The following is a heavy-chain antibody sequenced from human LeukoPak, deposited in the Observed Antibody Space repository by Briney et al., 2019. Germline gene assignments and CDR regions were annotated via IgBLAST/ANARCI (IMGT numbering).Heavy chain of an antibody. CDR3: ARDDLDYSNYVGVLVFDP. Sequence: GSLRLSCAASGFTFSSYAMSWVRQAPGKGLEWVSVISGSGGSTYYADSVKGRFTISRDNSKNTLYLQMNSLRAEDTAVYYCARDDLDYSNYVGVLVFDPWGQGTLVTVSS. D-gene: IGHD4-11*01. CDR1: GFTFSSYA. J-gene: IGHJ5*02. CDR2: ISGSGGST. V-gene: IGHV3-23*01.